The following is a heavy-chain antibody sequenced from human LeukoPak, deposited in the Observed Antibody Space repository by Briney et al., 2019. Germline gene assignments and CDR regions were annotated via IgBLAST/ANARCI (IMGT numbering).Heavy chain of an antibody. CDR1: GFTFSSYS. D-gene: IGHD1-7*01. Sequence: GGSLRLSCAASGFTFSSYSMNWVRQAPGKGLECVSLISGRGTKSYYADSVKGRFIISRDDSKNMLYLQMGSLRAGDTAIYYCATARGQQLGLPDSWGQGTLVTVSS. J-gene: IGHJ4*02. CDR2: ISGRGTKS. V-gene: IGHV3-23*01. CDR3: ATARGQQLGLPDS.